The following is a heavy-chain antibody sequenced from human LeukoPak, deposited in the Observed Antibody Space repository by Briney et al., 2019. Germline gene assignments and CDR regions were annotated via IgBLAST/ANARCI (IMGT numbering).Heavy chain of an antibody. Sequence: PGGSLRLSCAASGFTFSSYAMCWVRQAPGKGLEWVSAISGSGGSTYYADSVKGRFTISRDNSKNTLYLQMNSLRAEDTAVYYCANFPDYYDSSGYYVPGYFQHWGQGTLVTVSS. V-gene: IGHV3-23*01. CDR3: ANFPDYYDSSGYYVPGYFQH. CDR1: GFTFSSYA. D-gene: IGHD3-22*01. CDR2: ISGSGGST. J-gene: IGHJ1*01.